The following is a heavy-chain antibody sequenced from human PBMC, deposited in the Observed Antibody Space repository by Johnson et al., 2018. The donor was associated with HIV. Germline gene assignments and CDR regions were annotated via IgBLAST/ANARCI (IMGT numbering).Heavy chain of an antibody. Sequence: VQLVESGGGLVQPGGSLRLSCVASGFTFSSYWMSWVRQAPGKGLEWVANIKKDGSDKYYVDSVKGRFTISRDNAKNSLYLQINGLRAEDMAVYYCARDGPRRDAYDIWGQGTKVTVSS. CDR2: IKKDGSDK. CDR3: ARDGPRRDAYDI. J-gene: IGHJ3*02. CDR1: GFTFSSYW. V-gene: IGHV3-7*01.